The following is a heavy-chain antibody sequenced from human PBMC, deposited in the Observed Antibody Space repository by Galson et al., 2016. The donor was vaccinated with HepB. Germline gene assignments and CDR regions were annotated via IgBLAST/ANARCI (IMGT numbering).Heavy chain of an antibody. D-gene: IGHD3-3*01. Sequence: SLRLSCAASGFTLSNYVMSWVRQAPGKGLEWVSGISDSDGSTNHADSVKGRFIISRDNSKNTLYLQMNSLRAEDTAVYYCAKDGSSSLRFLDLGRRKNYGMEVWGQGTTVTVSS. CDR1: GFTLSNYV. CDR3: AKDGSSSLRFLDLGRRKNYGMEV. V-gene: IGHV3-23*01. J-gene: IGHJ6*02. CDR2: ISDSDGST.